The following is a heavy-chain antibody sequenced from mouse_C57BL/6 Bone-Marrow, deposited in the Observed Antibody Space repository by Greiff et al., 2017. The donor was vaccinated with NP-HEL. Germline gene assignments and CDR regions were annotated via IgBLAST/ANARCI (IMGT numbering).Heavy chain of an antibody. CDR1: GFNIKDYY. CDR2: IDPEDGET. J-gene: IGHJ3*01. CDR3: TRDYYGSSFAY. D-gene: IGHD1-1*01. Sequence: VQLQQSGAELVKPGASVKLSCTASGFNIKDYYMHWVKQRTEQGLEWIGRIDPEDGETKYAPKVQGKATITADTSSNTAHLQLSSLTSEDTAVYYCTRDYYGSSFAYWGQGTLVTVSA. V-gene: IGHV14-2*01.